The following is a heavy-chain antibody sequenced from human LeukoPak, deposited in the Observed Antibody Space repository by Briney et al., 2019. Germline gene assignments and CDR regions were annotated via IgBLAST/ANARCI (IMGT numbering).Heavy chain of an antibody. CDR1: GGSFSGYY. J-gene: IGHJ6*02. CDR2: INHSGST. CDR3: ARGQAITMIVVVPNPPMDYGMDV. V-gene: IGHV4-34*01. Sequence: SETLSLTCAVYGGSFSGYYWSWIRQPPGKGLEWIGEINHSGSTNYNPSLKSRVTISVDTSKNQFSLKLSSVTAADTAVYYCARGQAITMIVVVPNPPMDYGMDVWGQGTTVTVSS. D-gene: IGHD3-22*01.